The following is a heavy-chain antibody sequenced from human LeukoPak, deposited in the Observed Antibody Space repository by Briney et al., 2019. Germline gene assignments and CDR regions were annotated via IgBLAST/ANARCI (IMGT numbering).Heavy chain of an antibody. J-gene: IGHJ6*03. V-gene: IGHV1-24*01. CDR1: AHTLTPLP. CDR3: AAFDDSWSGYYSSAPYYYYVDV. CDR2: FDPHEDET. D-gene: IGHD3-3*01. Sequence: GASVTVSYMGSAHTLTPLPMHWVRQAPAKGHGRMGSFDPHEDETSYAQNFQGRVTMTEDTSTNTAFMELTSLRSEDTAVYYCAAFDDSWSGYYSSAPYYYYVDVWGGGTTVTVSS.